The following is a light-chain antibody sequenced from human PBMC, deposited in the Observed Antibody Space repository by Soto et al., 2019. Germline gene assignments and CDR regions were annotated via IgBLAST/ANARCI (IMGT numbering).Light chain of an antibody. CDR2: GAS. V-gene: IGKV3-15*01. J-gene: IGKJ5*01. CDR1: QSVIRN. CDR3: QQYNNWPPIT. Sequence: EIVMTQSPATLSVSPGERATLSCGSSQSVIRNLAWYQQKPGQAPRLLIFGASTRATGIPDRFSGSGSGTEFTLTISSLQSEDFAVYYCQQYNNWPPITFGQGTRLEIK.